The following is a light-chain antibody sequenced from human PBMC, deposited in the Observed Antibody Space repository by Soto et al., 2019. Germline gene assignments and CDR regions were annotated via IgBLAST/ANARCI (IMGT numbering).Light chain of an antibody. V-gene: IGKV3-15*01. J-gene: IGKJ4*01. Sequence: EIVMTQSPATLSVSPGERATLSCRASQSVSSNLAWYQQTPGQAPRLLIYDASTRATGIPARFSGSGSGTEFTLTISSLQSEDFAVYYCQQRSKWPLTFGGGTKVDIK. CDR1: QSVSSN. CDR3: QQRSKWPLT. CDR2: DAS.